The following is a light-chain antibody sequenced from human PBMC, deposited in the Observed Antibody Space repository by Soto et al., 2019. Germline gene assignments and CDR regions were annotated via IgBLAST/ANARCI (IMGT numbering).Light chain of an antibody. V-gene: IGKV3-15*01. Sequence: DIVMTQSPATLSVSPGERVTLSCRASQSISSNLAWYQQKPGQAPRLLIYRASTRATGIPARFSGSGSGTDFTLTISSLQSEDFAIYYCQHYNNWPPWTFGQGTKVEVK. J-gene: IGKJ1*01. CDR3: QHYNNWPPWT. CDR1: QSISSN. CDR2: RAS.